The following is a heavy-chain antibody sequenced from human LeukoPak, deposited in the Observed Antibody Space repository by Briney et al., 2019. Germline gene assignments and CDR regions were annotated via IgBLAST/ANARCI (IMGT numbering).Heavy chain of an antibody. CDR1: GFTFRIYA. Sequence: PGGCLRLSCAASGFTFRIYAMSCVPQAPGKGLQWVSSITSIGDGTYYTDSLKGRSTTSRDNSENMLYLQIKSQRVEDTAVYFCAKERPNYYGSNGHYYRRDGDYWGQGTLVTVSS. CDR2: ITSIGDGT. V-gene: IGHV3-23*01. CDR3: AKERPNYYGSNGHYYRRDGDY. D-gene: IGHD3-22*01. J-gene: IGHJ4*02.